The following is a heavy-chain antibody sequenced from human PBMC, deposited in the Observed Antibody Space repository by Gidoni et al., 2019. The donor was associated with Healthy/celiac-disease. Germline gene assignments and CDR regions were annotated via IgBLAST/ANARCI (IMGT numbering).Heavy chain of an antibody. V-gene: IGHV3-21*01. D-gene: IGHD2-21*02. CDR1: GFTFSRYS. CDR3: AREWTAIRVLGAFDI. Sequence: EVQLVESGGGLVKPGGSLRLSCAAYGFTFSRYSMNWVRQAPGKGLEWVSSISSSSSYIYYADSVKGRFTISRDNAKNSLYLQMNSLRAEDTAVYYCAREWTAIRVLGAFDIWGQGTMVTVSS. J-gene: IGHJ3*02. CDR2: ISSSSSYI.